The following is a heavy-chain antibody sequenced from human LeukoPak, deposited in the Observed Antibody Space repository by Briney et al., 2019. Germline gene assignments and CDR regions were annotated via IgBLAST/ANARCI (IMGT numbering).Heavy chain of an antibody. Sequence: NPSETLSLTCTVSGGSISSYYLSWIRQPPGKGLEWIGYIYYSGSTNYNPSLKSRVTISVDTSKNQFSLKLSSVTAADTAVYYCARDFLFWGQGTLVTLSS. J-gene: IGHJ4*02. CDR2: IYYSGST. CDR3: ARDFLF. CDR1: GGSISSYY. V-gene: IGHV4-59*01.